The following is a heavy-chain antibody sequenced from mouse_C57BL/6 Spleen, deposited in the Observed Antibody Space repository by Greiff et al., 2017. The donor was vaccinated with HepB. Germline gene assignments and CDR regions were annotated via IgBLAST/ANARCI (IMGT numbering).Heavy chain of an antibody. D-gene: IGHD3-2*02. CDR1: GYAFTNYL. CDR3: ARRGDSSGYPYYYAMDY. Sequence: QVHVKQSGAELVRPGTSVKVSCKASGYAFTNYLIEWVKQRPGQGLEWIGVINPGSGGTNYNEKFKGKATLTADKSSSTAYMQLSSLTSEDSAVYFCARRGDSSGYPYYYAMDYWGQGTSVTVSS. CDR2: INPGSGGT. J-gene: IGHJ4*01. V-gene: IGHV1-54*01.